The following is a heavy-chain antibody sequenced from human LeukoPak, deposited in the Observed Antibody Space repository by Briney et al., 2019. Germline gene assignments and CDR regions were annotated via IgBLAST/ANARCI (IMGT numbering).Heavy chain of an antibody. CDR1: GYIVITYW. CDR3: ARGGNGYSYFYGLDV. V-gene: IGHV5-51*01. Sequence: GESLKISCKASGYIVITYWIGWVRQMPGKGLEWMGIIYPGDSDTRYSPSFHGQVTISADKSINTAYLQWSSLRASDTAMYYCARGGNGYSYFYGLDVWGQGTTVTVSS. CDR2: IYPGDSDT. J-gene: IGHJ6*02. D-gene: IGHD5-24*01.